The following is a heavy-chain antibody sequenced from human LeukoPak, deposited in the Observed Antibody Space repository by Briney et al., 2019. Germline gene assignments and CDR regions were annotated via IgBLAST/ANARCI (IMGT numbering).Heavy chain of an antibody. CDR3: VTDRARLFWYCDL. CDR2: SDPEDGET. CDR1: ESTLSEVS. D-gene: IGHD1-1*01. J-gene: IGHJ2*01. Sequence: GASVKVSCRVSESTLSEVSIHWVRQAPGERLEYVGGSDPEDGETFHAQNFQGRVSMTEDTSTDTAYMELSSLRSEDTAVYFCVTDRARLFWYCDLWGRGTLVTVSS. V-gene: IGHV1-24*01.